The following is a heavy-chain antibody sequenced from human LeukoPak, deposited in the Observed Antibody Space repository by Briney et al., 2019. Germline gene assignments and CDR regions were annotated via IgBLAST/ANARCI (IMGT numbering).Heavy chain of an antibody. J-gene: IGHJ4*02. CDR1: GGSFSGYY. CDR2: INHSGST. Sequence: SETPSLTCAVYGGSFSGYYWSWIRQPPGKGLEWIGEINHSGSTNYNPSLKSRVTISVDTSKNQFSLKLSSVTAADTAVYYCARGRGWATRYYFDYWGQGTLVTVSS. CDR3: ARGRGWATRYYFDY. V-gene: IGHV4-34*01. D-gene: IGHD6-19*01.